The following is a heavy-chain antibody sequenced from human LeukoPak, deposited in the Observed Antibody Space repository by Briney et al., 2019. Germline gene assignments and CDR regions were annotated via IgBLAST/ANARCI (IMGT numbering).Heavy chain of an antibody. CDR3: ARGRLYYYYMDV. CDR2: INHSGST. J-gene: IGHJ6*03. Sequence: SETLSLTCAVYGGSFSGYYWSWIRQPPGKGLEWIGEINHSGSTNYNPSLKGRVTISVDTSKNQFSLKLSSVTAADTAVYYCARGRLYYYYMDVWGKGTTVTVSS. V-gene: IGHV4-34*01. D-gene: IGHD6-25*01. CDR1: GGSFSGYY.